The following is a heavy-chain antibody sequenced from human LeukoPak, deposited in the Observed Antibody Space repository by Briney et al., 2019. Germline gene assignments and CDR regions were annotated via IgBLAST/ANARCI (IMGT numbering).Heavy chain of an antibody. CDR2: ISYDGSNK. D-gene: IGHD7-27*01. CDR3: ARQLGITSGYYGMDV. Sequence: GGSLRLSCAASGFTISSYAMHWVRQAPGKGLEWVAVISYDGSNKYYADSVKGRFTISRDNSKNTLYLQMNSLRAEDTAVYYCARQLGITSGYYGMDVWGQGTTVTVSS. V-gene: IGHV3-30-3*01. J-gene: IGHJ6*02. CDR1: GFTISSYA.